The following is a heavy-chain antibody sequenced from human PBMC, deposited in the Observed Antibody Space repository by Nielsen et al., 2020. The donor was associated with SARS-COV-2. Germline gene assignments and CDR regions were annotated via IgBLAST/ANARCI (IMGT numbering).Heavy chain of an antibody. V-gene: IGHV3-48*03. J-gene: IGHJ4*02. CDR3: ARDADVDS. Sequence: GGSLRLSCAASGFTFNIYGMSWVRQAPGKGLEWISYITSDSTIYYADSVKGRFTISRDNAKNSLYLQINSLRAEDTAVYYCARDADVDSWGQGTLVTVSS. CDR2: ITSDSTI. CDR1: GFTFNIYG.